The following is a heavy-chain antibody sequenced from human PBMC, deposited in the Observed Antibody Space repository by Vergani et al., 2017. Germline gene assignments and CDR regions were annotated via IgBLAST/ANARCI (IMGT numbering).Heavy chain of an antibody. D-gene: IGHD5-24*01. V-gene: IGHV4-39*07. CDR1: GGSISSSSYY. Sequence: QLQLQESGPGLVKPSETLSLTCTVSGGSISSSSYYWGWIRQPPGKGLEWIGSIYYSGSTYYNPSLKSRVTISVATSKYQFSLTLSSVTAADTAVYYCARDPRDVYNYWYFELWGRGTLVTVSS. J-gene: IGHJ2*01. CDR3: ARDPRDVYNYWYFEL. CDR2: IYYSGST.